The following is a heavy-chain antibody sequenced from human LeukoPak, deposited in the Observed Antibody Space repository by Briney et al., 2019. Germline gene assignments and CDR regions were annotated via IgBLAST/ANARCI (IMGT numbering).Heavy chain of an antibody. CDR1: GYTFTSYG. V-gene: IGHV1-18*01. CDR2: ISAYNGNT. Sequence: ASVKVSCKASGYTFTSYGISWVRQAPGQGLEWMGWISAYNGNTNYAQKLQGRVTMTTDTSTSTAYMELSSLRSEDTAVYYCATGGRYYDSSGYYGNFDYWGQGTLVTVSS. D-gene: IGHD3-22*01. J-gene: IGHJ4*02. CDR3: ATGGRYYDSSGYYGNFDY.